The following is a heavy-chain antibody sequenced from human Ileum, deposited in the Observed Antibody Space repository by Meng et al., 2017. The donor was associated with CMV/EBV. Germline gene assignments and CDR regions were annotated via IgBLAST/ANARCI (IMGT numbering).Heavy chain of an antibody. CDR1: GYTFSTYG. V-gene: IGHV1-18*01. J-gene: IGHJ6*02. CDR3: ARASGPAAKYGMDV. Sequence: ASVKVSCKASGYTFSTYGISWVRQAPGQGLEWMGWISGYNANTAYAQSFQGRVTMSTDTSTSTVYMDLRSLRSNDTAFYYCARASGPAAKYGMDVWGQGATVTVSS. CDR2: ISGYNANT.